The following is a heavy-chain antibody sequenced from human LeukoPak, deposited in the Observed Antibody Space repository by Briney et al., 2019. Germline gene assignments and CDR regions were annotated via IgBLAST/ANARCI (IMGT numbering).Heavy chain of an antibody. CDR2: INHSGST. Sequence: SETLSLTCAVYGGSFSGYYWSWIRQPPGKGLEWIGEINHSGSTNYNPSLKSRVTISVDTSKNQFSLKLSSVTAADTAVYYCARATRRLWFGDHWFDPWGQGTLVTVSS. V-gene: IGHV4-34*01. J-gene: IGHJ5*02. CDR3: ARATRRLWFGDHWFDP. CDR1: GGSFSGYY. D-gene: IGHD3-10*01.